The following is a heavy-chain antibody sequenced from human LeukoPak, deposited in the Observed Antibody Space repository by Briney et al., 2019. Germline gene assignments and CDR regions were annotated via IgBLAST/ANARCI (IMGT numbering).Heavy chain of an antibody. CDR2: INHSGST. J-gene: IGHJ4*02. CDR3: ATSYYDYVWGGYRTEDY. CDR1: GGSLSGYY. V-gene: IGHV4-34*01. Sequence: SETLSLTCAVYGGSLSGYYWSWIRQPPGKGLEWIGEINHSGSTNYNPSLKSRVTISVDTSKNQFSLKLSSVTAADTAVYYCATSYYDYVWGGYRTEDYWGQGTLVTVSS. D-gene: IGHD3-16*02.